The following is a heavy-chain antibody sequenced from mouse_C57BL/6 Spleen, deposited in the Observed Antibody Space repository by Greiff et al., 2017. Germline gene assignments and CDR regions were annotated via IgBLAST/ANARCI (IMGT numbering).Heavy chain of an antibody. Sequence: EVQLQQSGPELVKPGASVKISCKASGYTFTDYYMNWVKQSHGKSLEWIGDINPNNGGTSYNQKFKGKATLTVDKSSSTAYMELRSLTSEDSAVYYCARAFYYDDDEGVFDYWGQGTTLTVSS. CDR1: GYTFTDYY. D-gene: IGHD2-4*01. J-gene: IGHJ2*01. CDR2: INPNNGGT. V-gene: IGHV1-26*01. CDR3: ARAFYYDDDEGVFDY.